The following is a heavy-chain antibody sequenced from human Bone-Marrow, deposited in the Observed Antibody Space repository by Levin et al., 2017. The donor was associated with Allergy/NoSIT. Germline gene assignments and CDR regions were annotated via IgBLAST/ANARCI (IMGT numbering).Heavy chain of an antibody. CDR1: GGSITSSTYY. Sequence: SETLSLTCTVSGGSITSSTYYWGWIRQPPGKGLEWIGTIYHSGSTYYNPSLKSRVTISVDTSKTQFSLKLSSVTAADTAVYYCASHRLYYYQNSGNSVPSYFDYWGQGTLVTVSS. CDR3: ASHRLYYYQNSGNSVPSYFDY. CDR2: IYHSGST. V-gene: IGHV4-39*01. J-gene: IGHJ4*02. D-gene: IGHD3-22*01.